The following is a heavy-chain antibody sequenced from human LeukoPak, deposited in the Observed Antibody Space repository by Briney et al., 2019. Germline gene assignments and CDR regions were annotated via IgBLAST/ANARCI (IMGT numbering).Heavy chain of an antibody. CDR3: XXXXXXXXXXXXAP. J-gene: IGHJ5*02. CDR1: XSXXY. Sequence: XSXXYWGWIRQPXGXXLEWIVSSYYSGSXYYNPSRKSRITISXDTAXNQFSLKLSSVTAAGKALYXXXXXXXXXXXXXXAPXGQXXXXTVSS. V-gene: IGHV4-39*03. CDR2: SYYSGSX.